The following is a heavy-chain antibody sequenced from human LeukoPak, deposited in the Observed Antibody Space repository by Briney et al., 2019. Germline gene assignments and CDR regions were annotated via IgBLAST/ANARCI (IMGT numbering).Heavy chain of an antibody. CDR1: GYSLTEIS. J-gene: IGHJ4*02. V-gene: IGHV1-24*01. CDR2: LHPEDREV. CDR3: ATAEQLV. D-gene: IGHD6-6*01. Sequence: GASVKVCCRVSGYSLTEISIHLVRQTPGKGLEWMGGLHPEDREVIYAQKFQGRVTMTEDSSTDTAYMDLRSLRSEDTAVYYCATAEQLVWGQGTLVTVSS.